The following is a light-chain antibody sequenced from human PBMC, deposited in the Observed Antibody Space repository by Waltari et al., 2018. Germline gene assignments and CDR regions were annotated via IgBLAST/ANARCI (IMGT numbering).Light chain of an antibody. J-gene: IGLJ1*01. CDR1: SSAGGNSNL. CDR2: EVT. Sequence: QSGLTQPASVSGSPGQSIPISCPGTSSAGGNSNLVSWYHQYPGKAPKLMVYEVTKRTSGVSDRFSGSKSGNTTSLTIYGLQSEDEADYYCCSYAGLGIYVFGTGTKVTVL. V-gene: IGLV2-23*02. CDR3: CSYAGLGIYV.